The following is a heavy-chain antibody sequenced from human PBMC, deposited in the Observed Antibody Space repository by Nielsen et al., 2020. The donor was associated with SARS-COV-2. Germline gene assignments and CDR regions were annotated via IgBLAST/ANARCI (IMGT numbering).Heavy chain of an antibody. D-gene: IGHD3-10*01. V-gene: IGHV3-48*01. Sequence: GESLKISCAASGFTFSSYSMNWVRQAPGKGLEWVSYISSSSSTIYYADSVKGRFTISRDNAKNSLYLQMNSLRAEDTAVYYCARTAHERDYGSGSHIYWGQGTLVTVSS. CDR1: GFTFSSYS. CDR3: ARTAHERDYGSGSHIY. J-gene: IGHJ4*02. CDR2: ISSSSSTI.